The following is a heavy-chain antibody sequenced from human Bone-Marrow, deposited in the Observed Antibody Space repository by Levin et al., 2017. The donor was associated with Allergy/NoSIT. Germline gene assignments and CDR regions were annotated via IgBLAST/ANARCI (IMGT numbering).Heavy chain of an antibody. J-gene: IGHJ4*02. Sequence: GESLKISCAASGFSFSNAWMSWVRQAPGKGLEWVGRIKSKNNGETIDYAAPVKDRFIISRHDSENTLYLQMNSLKTEDTAVCYCSTDQIYISGGHYYFDNWGQGTLVTVSS. V-gene: IGHV3-15*01. D-gene: IGHD6-19*01. CDR3: STDQIYISGGHYYFDN. CDR2: IKSKNNGETI. CDR1: GFSFSNAW.